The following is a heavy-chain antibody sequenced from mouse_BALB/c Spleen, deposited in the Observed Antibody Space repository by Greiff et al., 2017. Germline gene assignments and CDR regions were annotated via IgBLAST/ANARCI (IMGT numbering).Heavy chain of an antibody. CDR1: GYAFSSYW. D-gene: IGHD2-1*01. Sequence: QVQLQQSGAELVRPGSSVKISCKASGYAFSSYWMNWVKQRHGQGLEWIGQIYPGDGDTNYNGKFKGKATLTADKSSSTAYMQLSSLTSEDSAVYFCARYGTYFDYWGQGTTLTVS. J-gene: IGHJ2*01. CDR2: IYPGDGDT. CDR3: ARYGTYFDY. V-gene: IGHV1-80*01.